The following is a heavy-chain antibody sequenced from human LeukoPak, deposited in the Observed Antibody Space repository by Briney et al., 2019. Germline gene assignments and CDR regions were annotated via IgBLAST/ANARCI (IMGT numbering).Heavy chain of an antibody. D-gene: IGHD1-26*01. CDR1: GGTFSSYA. CDR2: IIPILGIA. Sequence: ASVKVSCKASGGTFSSYAISWVRQAPGQGLEWMGRIIPILGIANYAQKFQGRVTITAGKSTSTAYMELSSLRSEDTAVYYCARDQSYSGNGMDVWGQGTTVTVSS. J-gene: IGHJ6*02. CDR3: ARDQSYSGNGMDV. V-gene: IGHV1-69*04.